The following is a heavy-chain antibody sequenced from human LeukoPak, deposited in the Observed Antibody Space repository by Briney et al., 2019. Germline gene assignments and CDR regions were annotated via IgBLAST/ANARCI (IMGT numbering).Heavy chain of an antibody. CDR1: GFTVSSNY. D-gene: IGHD4-17*01. J-gene: IGHJ3*02. Sequence: PGGSLRLSCAASGFTVSSNYMSWVRQAPGKGLEWVSVIYSGGSAYYADSVKGRFTISRDNSKNTLYLQMNSLRAEDTAVYYCARPRLPAEGDYVDAFDIWGQGTMVTVSS. CDR2: IYSGGSA. CDR3: ARPRLPAEGDYVDAFDI. V-gene: IGHV3-53*01.